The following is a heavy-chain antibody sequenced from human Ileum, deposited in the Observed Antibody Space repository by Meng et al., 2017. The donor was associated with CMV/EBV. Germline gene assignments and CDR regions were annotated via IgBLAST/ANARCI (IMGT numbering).Heavy chain of an antibody. CDR3: AGRSFDYDLWSGVLDN. J-gene: IGHJ4*02. CDR1: GDSISSYY. CDR2: IDYRGGT. D-gene: IGHD3-3*01. V-gene: IGHV4-59*01. Sequence: SETLSLTCTVSGDSISSYYWSWIRQPPGKGLQWIAYIDYRGGTKYNPSLRSRVTMSVDTSKNQFSLKLTTVTAADTALYYCAGRSFDYDLWSGVLDNWGQGTLVTVSS.